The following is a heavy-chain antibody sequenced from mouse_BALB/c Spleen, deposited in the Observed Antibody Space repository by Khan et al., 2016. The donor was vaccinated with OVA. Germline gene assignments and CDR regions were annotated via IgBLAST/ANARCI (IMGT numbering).Heavy chain of an antibody. CDR1: GYSFTGYN. CDR2: IDPYYGGI. J-gene: IGHJ1*01. CDR3: ARSTWYFDV. V-gene: IGHV1-39*01. Sequence: VQLKQSGPELEKPGASVKISCKASGYSFTGYNMNWVKQSNGKRLEWIGNIDPYYGGISYNQKFKGKATLTVDKSSSQAYMQLKSLTSEDSAVYDCARSTWYFDVWGAGTTVTVSS.